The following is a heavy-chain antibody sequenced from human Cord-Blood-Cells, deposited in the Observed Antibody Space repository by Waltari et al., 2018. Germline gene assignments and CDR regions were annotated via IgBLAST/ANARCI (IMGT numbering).Heavy chain of an antibody. J-gene: IGHJ1*01. CDR1: GFTFSSYE. Sequence: EVQLVESGGGLVQPGGSLRLSCAASGFTFSSYEIHCVLQSPGNGLEWVSYISSSGSTIYYADAVKSRFTISRDNAKNSLYLQMNSLRAEDTAVYYCARGSGDIVVVPAAMYFQHWGQGTLVTVSS. CDR3: ARGSGDIVVVPAAMYFQH. V-gene: IGHV3-48*03. CDR2: ISSSGSTI. D-gene: IGHD2-2*01.